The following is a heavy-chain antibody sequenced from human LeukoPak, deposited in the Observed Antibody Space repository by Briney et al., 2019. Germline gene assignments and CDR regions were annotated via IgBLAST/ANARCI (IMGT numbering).Heavy chain of an antibody. Sequence: GGSLRLSCAVSGFTFSSYAMNWVRQAPGQGLEWVPGLSGSGSSTYYADSVKGRFTVSRDDSNNTLYLQMNSLRAEDTAMYYCVKGRGSGHSTMGIFDYWGPGTLVTVSS. V-gene: IGHV3-23*01. CDR3: VKGRGSGHSTMGIFDY. D-gene: IGHD3-22*01. J-gene: IGHJ4*02. CDR2: LSGSGSST. CDR1: GFTFSSYA.